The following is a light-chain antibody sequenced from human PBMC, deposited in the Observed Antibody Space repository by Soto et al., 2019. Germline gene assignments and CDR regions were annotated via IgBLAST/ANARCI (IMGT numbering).Light chain of an antibody. CDR3: MQAGT. V-gene: IGKV2-28*01. J-gene: IGKJ1*01. CDR1: QSLLYGDGHNY. CDR2: LGS. Sequence: DIVMTQSPLSLPVTPGEPASISCRSSQSLLYGDGHNYLDWYLQKPGQSPHLLIYLGSNRASGVPDRLSGSGSGTDFTLKISRVEAEDVGVYYCMQAGTFGQGTKVEIK.